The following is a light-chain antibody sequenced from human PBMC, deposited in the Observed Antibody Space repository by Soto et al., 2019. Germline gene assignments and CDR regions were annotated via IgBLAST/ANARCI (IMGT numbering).Light chain of an antibody. Sequence: ETVMTQSPATLSVSPWERATLSFMASQSVSSNVAWYQQKLGQAPRLLIYGASTRATGIPARFSGSGSETEFTLTISSLQSEDFAIYYCQQYHNWPPFTFGPGTKVDIK. CDR2: GAS. J-gene: IGKJ3*01. CDR1: QSVSSN. CDR3: QQYHNWPPFT. V-gene: IGKV3-15*01.